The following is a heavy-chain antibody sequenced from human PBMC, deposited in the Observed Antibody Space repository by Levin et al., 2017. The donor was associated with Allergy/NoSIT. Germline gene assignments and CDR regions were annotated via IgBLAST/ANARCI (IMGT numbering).Heavy chain of an antibody. J-gene: IGHJ4*02. CDR2: INHSGST. CDR3: ARGTPYGTFDY. Sequence: PSETLSLTCAVYGGSFSGYYWSWIRQPPGKGLEWIGEINHSGSTNYNPSLKSRVTISVDTSKNQFSLKLSSVTAADTAVYYCARGTPYGTFDYWGQGTLVTVSS. V-gene: IGHV4-34*01. D-gene: IGHD4-17*01. CDR1: GGSFSGYY.